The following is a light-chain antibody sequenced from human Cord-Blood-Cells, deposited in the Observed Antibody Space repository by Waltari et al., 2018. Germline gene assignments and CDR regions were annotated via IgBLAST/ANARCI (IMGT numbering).Light chain of an antibody. Sequence: EILLTHYPATLSLSPGERAPLSCRASQSVSSYLACYQQKPGQAPRLLIYDASNRVTGIPARFSGSGSGTDFTLTISGLEPEDFAVYYCQQRSNWPPWTFGQGTKVEIK. CDR2: DAS. CDR3: QQRSNWPPWT. CDR1: QSVSSY. J-gene: IGKJ1*01. V-gene: IGKV3-11*01.